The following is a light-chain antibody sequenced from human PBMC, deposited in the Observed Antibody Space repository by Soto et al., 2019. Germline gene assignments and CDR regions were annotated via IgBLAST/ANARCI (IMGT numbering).Light chain of an antibody. CDR2: AAS. CDR3: QQSYNTPAT. V-gene: IGKV1-39*01. J-gene: IGKJ1*01. CDR1: QSISGH. Sequence: DIQMTQSPSSLSASVGDRVTITCRASQSISGHLNWYQQKSGKAPKLLIYAASSLQSGVPSRFSGRESGTDFTLTISSLQPEDFATYYCQQSYNTPATFGQGTKVEIK.